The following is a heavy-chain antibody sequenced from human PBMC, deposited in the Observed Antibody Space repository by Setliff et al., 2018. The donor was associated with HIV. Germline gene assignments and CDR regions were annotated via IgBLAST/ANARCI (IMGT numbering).Heavy chain of an antibody. V-gene: IGHV3-20*04. J-gene: IGHJ6*02. Sequence: GGSLRLSCAASGFTFSTYRMNWVRQVPGKGLEWVSGISWSGGGTGYAASVKGRFTISRDDAKNSLYLQMSSLRVEDTALYFCARSFPYYYESGGVYAMDVWGLGTTVTVS. CDR3: ARSFPYYYESGGVYAMDV. D-gene: IGHD3-22*01. CDR1: GFTFSTYR. CDR2: ISWSGGGT.